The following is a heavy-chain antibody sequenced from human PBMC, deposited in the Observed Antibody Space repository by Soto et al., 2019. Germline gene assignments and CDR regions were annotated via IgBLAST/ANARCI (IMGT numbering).Heavy chain of an antibody. CDR2: IYYSGST. V-gene: IGHV4-30-4*01. CDR3: ARVDSRLQHFDY. J-gene: IGHJ4*02. Sequence: QVQLQESGPGLVKPSQTLSLTCTVSGGSISSGDYYWSWIRQPPGKGLEWIGYIYYSGSTYYNPSLKSRVTTSADTSKTQFSLKLSSVTAADTAVYSCARVDSRLQHFDYWGQGTLVTVSS. D-gene: IGHD4-4*01. CDR1: GGSISSGDYY.